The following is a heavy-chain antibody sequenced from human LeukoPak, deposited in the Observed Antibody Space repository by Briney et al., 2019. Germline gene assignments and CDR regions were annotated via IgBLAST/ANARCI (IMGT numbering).Heavy chain of an antibody. Sequence: GGSLRLSCAASGFTFSSYWMRWVRQAPGKGLEWVATIKEDGSEKYYVDSVKDRFTISRDNSKNTLYLQMNSLRAEDTAVYYCAKVGSGSESWGQGTLVTVSS. CDR2: IKEDGSEK. CDR3: AKVGSGSES. J-gene: IGHJ4*02. V-gene: IGHV3-7*02. CDR1: GFTFSSYW. D-gene: IGHD3-10*01.